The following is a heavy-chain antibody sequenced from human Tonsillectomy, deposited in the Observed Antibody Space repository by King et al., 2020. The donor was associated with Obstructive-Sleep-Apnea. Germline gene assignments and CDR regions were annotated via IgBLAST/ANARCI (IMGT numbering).Heavy chain of an antibody. J-gene: IGHJ4*02. CDR3: ASGRGSYTITDF. CDR1: GYSISSGYF. Sequence: VQLQESGPGLVKPSETLSLTRTVSGYSISSGYFWGWVRQPPGEGVEGIWGISSRSGSINYNPSLKSRVTISLDTSKNQFSPKLSSVTAADTAVYYCASGRGSYTITDFWGQGTLVTVSS. V-gene: IGHV4-38-2*02. CDR2: ISSRSGSI. D-gene: IGHD1-26*01.